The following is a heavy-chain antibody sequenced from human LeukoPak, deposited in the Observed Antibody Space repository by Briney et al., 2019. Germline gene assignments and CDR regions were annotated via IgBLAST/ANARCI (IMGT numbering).Heavy chain of an antibody. CDR3: ATNLVGADYGDDY. D-gene: IGHD1-26*01. Sequence: SCKASGYTFTSYGISWVRQAPGKGLEWVSAISGSGGSTYYADSVKGRFTISRDNSKNTLYLQMNSLRAEDTAVYYCATNLVGADYGDDYWGQGTLVTVSS. J-gene: IGHJ4*02. CDR2: ISGSGGST. CDR1: GYTFTSYG. V-gene: IGHV3-23*01.